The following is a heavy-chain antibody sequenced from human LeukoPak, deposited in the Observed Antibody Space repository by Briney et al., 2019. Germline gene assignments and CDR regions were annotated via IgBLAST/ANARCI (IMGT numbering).Heavy chain of an antibody. V-gene: IGHV4-39*07. D-gene: IGHD5-18*01. CDR3: ATIKRGSIYGYFDF. CDR2: IYYSGNT. J-gene: IGHJ4*02. CDR1: GGSISSSSYY. Sequence: SETLSLTCTVSGGSISSSSYYWDWIRQPPGKGLEWIGSIYYSGNTYYNPSLQSRATLSADTSKNQFSLRLTSVTAADSAVYYCATIKRGSIYGYFDFWGQGVLVTVSS.